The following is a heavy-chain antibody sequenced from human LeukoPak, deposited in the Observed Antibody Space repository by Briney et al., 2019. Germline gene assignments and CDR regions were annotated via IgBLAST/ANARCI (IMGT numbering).Heavy chain of an antibody. V-gene: IGHV3-23*01. D-gene: IGHD2-15*01. CDR3: AKPGSGGSRSLGYGMDV. CDR1: RFTLGNYW. J-gene: IGHJ6*02. Sequence: PGGSLRLSCAASRFTLGNYWMSWVRQAPGKGLEWVSAISGSGGSTYYADSVKGRFTISRDNSKNTLYLQMNSLRAEDTAVYYCAKPGSGGSRSLGYGMDVWSQGTTVTVSS. CDR2: ISGSGGST.